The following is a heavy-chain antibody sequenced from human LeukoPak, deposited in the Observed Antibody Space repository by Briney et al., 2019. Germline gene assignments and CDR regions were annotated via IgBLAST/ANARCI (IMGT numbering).Heavy chain of an antibody. J-gene: IGHJ3*02. CDR2: IIPIFGTA. V-gene: IGHV1-69*06. CDR3: ASRGDCAIDI. Sequence: SVKVSCKASGGTFSSYATSWVRQAPGQGLEWMGRIIPIFGTANYAQKFQGRVTITADKSTSTAYMELSSLRSEDTAVYYCASRGDCAIDIWGQGTMVTVSS. D-gene: IGHD2-21*02. CDR1: GGTFSSYA.